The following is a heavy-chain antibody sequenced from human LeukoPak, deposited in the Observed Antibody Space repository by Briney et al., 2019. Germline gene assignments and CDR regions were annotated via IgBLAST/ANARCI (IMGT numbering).Heavy chain of an antibody. D-gene: IGHD3-22*01. Sequence: PSETLSLTCTASGGSIINSAYYWGWIRQPPGKGLEWIGSIHYSGITYYKSSLRSRVTISVDTSKNQFSLKLNSVTAADTAVYYCARGIMSYDSSGELFHWGQGTLVTVSS. J-gene: IGHJ4*02. CDR1: GGSIINSAYY. V-gene: IGHV4-39*07. CDR2: IHYSGIT. CDR3: ARGIMSYDSSGELFH.